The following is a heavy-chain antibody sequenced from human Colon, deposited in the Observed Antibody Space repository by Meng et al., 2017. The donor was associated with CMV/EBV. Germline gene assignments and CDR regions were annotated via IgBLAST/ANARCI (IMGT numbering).Heavy chain of an antibody. V-gene: IGHV4-39*07. Sequence: QLKESGPGLVKPAETPSLTCTASGDPISSGSHSWAWFRQPPGKRLEWIGSMYFSGIADYNPSLKSRVTISLHATQKQFSLRLTSVTAAGSAVYFCARDLTNKWFYYWGQGTLVTVSS. CDR3: ARDLTNKWFYY. CDR1: GDPISSGSHS. J-gene: IGHJ4*02. CDR2: MYFSGIA. D-gene: IGHD1-26*01.